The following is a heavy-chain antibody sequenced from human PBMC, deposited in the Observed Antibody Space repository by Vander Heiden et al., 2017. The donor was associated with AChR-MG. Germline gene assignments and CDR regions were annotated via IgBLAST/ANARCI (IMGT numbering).Heavy chain of an antibody. Sequence: VQLQQWGAGLLKPSETLSLTCAVYSGSFSGYYWNWIRQAPGMGLEWIGEISHSGTANYNPSLKSRVTISVDPSKNQFSLKLSSVTAADAAVYYCARSNLVTTMTPVSFDYWGRGTLVTVSS. V-gene: IGHV4-34*01. D-gene: IGHD4-17*01. J-gene: IGHJ4*02. CDR3: ARSNLVTTMTPVSFDY. CDR2: ISHSGTA. CDR1: SGSFSGYY.